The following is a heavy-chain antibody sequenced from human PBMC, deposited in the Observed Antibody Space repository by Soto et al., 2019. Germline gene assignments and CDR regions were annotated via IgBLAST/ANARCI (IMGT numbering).Heavy chain of an antibody. CDR1: GYTFGNHW. J-gene: IGHJ4*02. V-gene: IGHV3-74*01. Sequence: GGSLRLSCAVAGYTFGNHWMHWVRQAPGKGLEWVSRMNSDGSIINYADSVKGRFTVSRDNAKNALYLQMNSLRVEDTAVYYCATAEVDYWGPGTLVTVSS. CDR2: MNSDGSII. CDR3: ATAEVDY.